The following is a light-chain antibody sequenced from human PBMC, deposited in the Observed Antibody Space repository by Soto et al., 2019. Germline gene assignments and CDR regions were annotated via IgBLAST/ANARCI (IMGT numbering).Light chain of an antibody. CDR3: LQYYNAPYT. J-gene: IGKJ2*01. CDR1: QSVLYRSNNNNY. CDR2: WAS. V-gene: IGKV4-1*01. Sequence: DIVMTQSPDSLAVSLGERATINCKSSQSVLYRSNNNNYLAWYQQKPGQPPKLLIYWASTRDSGVPDRFSGSESGTDFTLTISSLQAEDVSVYFCLQYYNAPYTFGQGTKLEIK.